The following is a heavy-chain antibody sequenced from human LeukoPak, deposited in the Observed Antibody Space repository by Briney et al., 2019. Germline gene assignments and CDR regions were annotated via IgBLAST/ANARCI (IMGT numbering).Heavy chain of an antibody. Sequence: ASVKVSCKASGYTFTGYYMHWVRQAPGQGLEWMGRINPNSGGTNYAQKFQGRVTMTRDTSISTAYMELIRLGSDDTAVYYCAQPHSSRSWDNWFDPWGKGTLVTVSS. CDR2: INPNSGGT. V-gene: IGHV1-2*06. D-gene: IGHD6-13*01. CDR3: AQPHSSRSWDNWFDP. J-gene: IGHJ5*02. CDR1: GYTFTGYY.